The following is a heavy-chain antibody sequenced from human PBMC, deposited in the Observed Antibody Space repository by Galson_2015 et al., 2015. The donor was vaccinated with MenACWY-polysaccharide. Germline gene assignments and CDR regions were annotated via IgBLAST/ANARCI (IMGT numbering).Heavy chain of an antibody. CDR3: ECATRHAFDI. CDR2: ISGSDGTT. J-gene: IGHJ3*02. D-gene: IGHD5-24*01. Sequence: SLRLSCAASGFTFSSYAMSWVRQAPGKGLEWVSIISGSDGTTYYADSVKGRFTISRDNPKDTLYLQMNSLRAEDTAVYYCECATRHAFDIWGQGTMVTVSS. CDR1: GFTFSSYA. V-gene: IGHV3-23*01.